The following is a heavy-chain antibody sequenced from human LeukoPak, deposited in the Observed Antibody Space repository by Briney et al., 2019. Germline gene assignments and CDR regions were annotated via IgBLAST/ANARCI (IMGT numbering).Heavy chain of an antibody. CDR1: GGSISSSSYY. J-gene: IGHJ3*01. CDR2: IYYSGST. Sequence: NPSETLPLTCTVSGGSISSSSYYWGWIRQPPGKGLEWIGSIYYSGSTYYNPSLKSRVTMSVDTSKKQFSLKLSSVTAADTAVYFCARDSGITATTAFAFDVWGQGTEVTVSS. CDR3: ARDSGITATTAFAFDV. D-gene: IGHD1-20*01. V-gene: IGHV4-39*07.